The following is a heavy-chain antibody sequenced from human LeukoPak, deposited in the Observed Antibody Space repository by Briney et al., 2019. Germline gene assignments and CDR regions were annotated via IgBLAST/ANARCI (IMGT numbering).Heavy chain of an antibody. CDR1: GFTFSNAW. J-gene: IGHJ5*02. V-gene: IGHV3-21*01. D-gene: IGHD2-2*01. Sequence: GGSLRLSCVGSGFTFSNAWMSWVRQAPGKGLEWVSSISSSSSYIYYADSVKGRFTISRDNAKNSLYLQMNSLRAEDTAVYYCARTVPAAMLGWFDPWGQGTLVTVSS. CDR2: ISSSSSYI. CDR3: ARTVPAAMLGWFDP.